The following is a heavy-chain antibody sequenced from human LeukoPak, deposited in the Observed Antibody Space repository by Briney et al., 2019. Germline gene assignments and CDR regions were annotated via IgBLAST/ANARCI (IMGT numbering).Heavy chain of an antibody. V-gene: IGHV4-59*01. J-gene: IGHJ4*02. Sequence: SETLSLTCTVSGGSLSNYYWNWIRQPPGKGLEWIGYIYYTGNTNYNPSLKSRVTISVDTSKNQFSLKLSSVTAADTAVYYCARDRLQLQSRGQGTLGTVSA. CDR2: IYYTGNT. CDR1: GGSLSNYY. CDR3: ARDRLQLQS. D-gene: IGHD5-24*01.